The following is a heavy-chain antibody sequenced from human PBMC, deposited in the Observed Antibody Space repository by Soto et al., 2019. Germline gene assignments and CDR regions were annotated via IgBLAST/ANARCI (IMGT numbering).Heavy chain of an antibody. CDR3: AKDWDSSWYVDYYYYYGMDV. Sequence: GWSLRLSCAASGVTFSTYVMTWVRQAPGEGLEWVSSILGGGASTYYADSVRGRFTISRDNSKNTLYLQMNSLRAEDTAVYYCAKDWDSSWYVDYYYYYGMDVWGQGTTVTVSS. D-gene: IGHD6-13*01. J-gene: IGHJ6*02. V-gene: IGHV3-23*01. CDR2: ILGGGAST. CDR1: GVTFSTYV.